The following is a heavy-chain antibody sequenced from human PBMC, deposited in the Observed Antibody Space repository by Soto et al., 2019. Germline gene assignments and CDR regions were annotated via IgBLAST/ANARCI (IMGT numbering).Heavy chain of an antibody. J-gene: IGHJ4*02. CDR1: GFTFSSYG. Sequence: QAQLVESGGGVVQPGRSLRLSCAASGFTFSSYGMHWVRQAPGKGLEWVAVIWYDGSNKYYADSVQGRFTISRDNSKNTLYLQMNSLRAEDTAVYYCARYGGYALDYWGQGTLVTVSS. V-gene: IGHV3-33*01. CDR3: ARYGGYALDY. D-gene: IGHD5-12*01. CDR2: IWYDGSNK.